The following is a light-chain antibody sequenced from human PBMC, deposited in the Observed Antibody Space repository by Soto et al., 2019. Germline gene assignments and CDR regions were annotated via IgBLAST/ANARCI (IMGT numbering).Light chain of an antibody. CDR3: QHYRRHSDLT. Sequence: DIQRTQSPSTLSASVGATVTITCRARQNINTWLAWYQQKPGKAPKFLIYDASSLDRGVPSRFSGDGSGTEFTLTISSLQPDDVGIYYCQHYRRHSDLTFGGGTRIEIK. CDR2: DAS. V-gene: IGKV1-5*01. CDR1: QNINTW. J-gene: IGKJ4*01.